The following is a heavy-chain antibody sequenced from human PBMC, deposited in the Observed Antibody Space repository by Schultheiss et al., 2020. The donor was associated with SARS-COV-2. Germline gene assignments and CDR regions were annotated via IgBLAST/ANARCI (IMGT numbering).Heavy chain of an antibody. CDR3: ARALDLQMPLYYYYGMDV. V-gene: IGHV4-59*10. D-gene: IGHD2-2*01. J-gene: IGHJ6*02. Sequence: SETLSLTCAVYGGSFSGYYWSWIRQPAGKGLEWIGRIYTSGSTNYNPSLKSRVTISVDTSKNQFSLKLSSVTAADTAVYYCARALDLQMPLYYYYGMDVWGQGTTVTVSS. CDR2: IYTSGST. CDR1: GGSFSGYY.